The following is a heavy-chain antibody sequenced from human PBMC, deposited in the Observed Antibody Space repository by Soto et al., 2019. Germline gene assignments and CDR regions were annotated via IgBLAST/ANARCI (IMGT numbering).Heavy chain of an antibody. J-gene: IGHJ4*02. D-gene: IGHD6-19*01. CDR3: AKVYQQWLVHFDY. V-gene: IGHV3-23*04. CDR2: ITDDGETT. Sequence: EVQLVESGGGSVQTGGSLRLSCAVSGFSFSSYSMSWVRQAPGKGLEWVSAITDDGETTYYADSVKGRFTISRDNSKNTLYLQMNSLRAEDTAVYYCAKVYQQWLVHFDYWGQGTLVTVSS. CDR1: GFSFSSYS.